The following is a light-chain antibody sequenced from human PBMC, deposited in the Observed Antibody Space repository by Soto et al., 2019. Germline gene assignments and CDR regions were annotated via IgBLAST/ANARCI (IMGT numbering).Light chain of an antibody. Sequence: EIVMTQSPATLSVSPGERATLSCRASQTISGTYLAWYQQKPGQAPRLLIYSSSSRAAGVSDRFSGSGSGTGFSLTISRLEPEDFAMYYCQQYGRSPTWTFGQGTKVDIK. CDR1: QTISGTY. CDR3: QQYGRSPTWT. J-gene: IGKJ1*01. V-gene: IGKV3-20*01. CDR2: SSS.